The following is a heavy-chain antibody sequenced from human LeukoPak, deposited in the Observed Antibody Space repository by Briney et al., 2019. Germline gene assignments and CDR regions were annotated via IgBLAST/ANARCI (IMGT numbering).Heavy chain of an antibody. Sequence: GGSLRLSCAASGFTFSSYSMNWVRQAPGKGLEWVAVIWYDGSNKNYADSVKGRFTISRDNSKNTLYLQMNSLRAEDTAVYYCARSRVEVATAVDYWGQGTLVTVSS. D-gene: IGHD5-24*01. CDR1: GFTFSSYS. V-gene: IGHV3-33*08. CDR2: IWYDGSNK. CDR3: ARSRVEVATAVDY. J-gene: IGHJ4*02.